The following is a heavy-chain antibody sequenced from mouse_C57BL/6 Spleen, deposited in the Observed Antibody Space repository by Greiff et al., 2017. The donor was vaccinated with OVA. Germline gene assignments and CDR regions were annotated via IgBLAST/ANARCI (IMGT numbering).Heavy chain of an antibody. CDR3: ARDYGSSFYAMDY. V-gene: IGHV1-64*01. CDR2: IHPNSGST. CDR1: GYTFTSYW. Sequence: VQLQQPGAELVKPGASVTLSCKASGYTFTSYWMHWVKQRPGQGLEWIGMIHPNSGSTNYNEKFKSKATLTVDKSSSKGYMQLSSLTSEDSAVYYCARDYGSSFYAMDYWGQGTSVTVSS. J-gene: IGHJ4*01. D-gene: IGHD1-1*01.